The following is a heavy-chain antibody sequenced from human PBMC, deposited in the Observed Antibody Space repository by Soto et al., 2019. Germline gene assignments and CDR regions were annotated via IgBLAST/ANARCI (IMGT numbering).Heavy chain of an antibody. CDR2: IYYSGST. Sequence: SETLSLTCTVSGGSISSYCWSWIRQPPGKGLEWIGYIYYSGSTNYNPSLKSRVTISVDTSKNQFSLKLSSVTAADTAVYYCASSNIAAAGFYYYGMDVWGPGTTVTVS. CDR3: ASSNIAAAGFYYYGMDV. D-gene: IGHD6-13*01. V-gene: IGHV4-59*01. J-gene: IGHJ6*02. CDR1: GGSISSYC.